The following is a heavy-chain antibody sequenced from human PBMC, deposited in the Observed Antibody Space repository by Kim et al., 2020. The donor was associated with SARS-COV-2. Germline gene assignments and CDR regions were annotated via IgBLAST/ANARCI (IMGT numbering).Heavy chain of an antibody. Sequence: SETLSLTCTVSGGSISSGDYYWSWIRQPPGKGLEWIGYIYYSGSTYYNPSLKSRVTISVDTSKNQFSLKLSSVTAADTAVYYCARDPAPSVGYCSSTSCYTAHGEKYFQHWGQGTLVTVSS. CDR2: IYYSGST. CDR3: ARDPAPSVGYCSSTSCYTAHGEKYFQH. D-gene: IGHD2-2*02. CDR1: GGSISSGDYY. V-gene: IGHV4-30-4*01. J-gene: IGHJ1*01.